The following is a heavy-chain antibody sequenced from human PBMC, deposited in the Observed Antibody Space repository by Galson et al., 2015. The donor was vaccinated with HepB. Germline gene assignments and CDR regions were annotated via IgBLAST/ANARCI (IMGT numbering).Heavy chain of an antibody. V-gene: IGHV3-23*01. CDR1: GFTLSNFG. D-gene: IGHD7-27*01. CDR3: AKRSGAGGPFDY. J-gene: IGHJ4*02. CDR2: ISYSRTR. Sequence: SLRLSCAASGFTLSNFGMSWVRQAPGKGLEWISSISYSRTRNDVDSVKGRFTISRDDSKNTLYLQLDSLRDDDTAIYYCAKRSGAGGPFDYWGLGTVVTVSS.